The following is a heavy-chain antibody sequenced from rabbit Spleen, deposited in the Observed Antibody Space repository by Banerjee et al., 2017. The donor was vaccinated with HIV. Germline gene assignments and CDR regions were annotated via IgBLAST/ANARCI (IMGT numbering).Heavy chain of an antibody. J-gene: IGHJ3*01. V-gene: IGHV1S40*01. D-gene: IGHD1-1*01. CDR2: IDTGSSGFT. CDR1: GFSFSSGYY. Sequence: QSLEESGGDLVKPGASLTLTCTASGFSFSSGYYMCWVRQAPGKGLEWIACIDTGSSGFTYFATWAQGRFTCSKTSSTTVTLQMTRLTAADTATYFCARDTSSSFSSYGMDLWGQGTLVTVS. CDR3: ARDTSSSFSSYGMDL.